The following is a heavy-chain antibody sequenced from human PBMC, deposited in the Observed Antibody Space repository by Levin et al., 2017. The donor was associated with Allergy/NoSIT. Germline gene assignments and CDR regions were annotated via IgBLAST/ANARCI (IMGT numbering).Heavy chain of an antibody. V-gene: IGHV3-7*01. CDR2: IKPDGSDN. Sequence: GGSLRLSCAASGFSFSRDWMDWVRQAPGKGLEWVANIKPDGSDNYYVDSVRGRFTISRDNAKNSLYLQMNSLRAEDTAVYYCARDVGASWGQGTLVNVSS. J-gene: IGHJ5*02. D-gene: IGHD4/OR15-4a*01. CDR1: GFSFSRDW. CDR3: ARDVGAS.